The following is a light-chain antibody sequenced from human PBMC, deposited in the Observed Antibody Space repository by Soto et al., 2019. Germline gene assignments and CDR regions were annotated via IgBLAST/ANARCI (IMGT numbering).Light chain of an antibody. CDR1: QSVSSSY. CDR2: GAS. Sequence: EIVLTQSPGTLSLSPGERATLSCRASQSVSSSYLAWYQQKPGQAPRLLLYGASSRATGIPDRFSGSGSWTDFSLTISSMEHEDFAVYYCQQYGSSPPLYTFGQGTKLEIK. CDR3: QQYGSSPPLYT. J-gene: IGKJ2*01. V-gene: IGKV3-20*01.